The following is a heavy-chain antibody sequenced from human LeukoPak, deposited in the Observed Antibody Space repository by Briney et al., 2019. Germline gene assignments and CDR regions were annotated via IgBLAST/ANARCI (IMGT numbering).Heavy chain of an antibody. CDR1: GFTFSSYS. V-gene: IGHV3-21*01. J-gene: IGHJ6*03. CDR3: ARAGQYSQLLPYYYYYYMDV. CDR2: ISSSSSYI. D-gene: IGHD2-2*01. Sequence: PGGSLRLSCAASGFTFSSYSMNWVRQAPGKGLEWVSSISSSSSYIYYADSVKGRFTISRDNAKNSLYLQMNSLRAEDTAVYYCARAGQYSQLLPYYYYYYMDVWGKGTTVTVSS.